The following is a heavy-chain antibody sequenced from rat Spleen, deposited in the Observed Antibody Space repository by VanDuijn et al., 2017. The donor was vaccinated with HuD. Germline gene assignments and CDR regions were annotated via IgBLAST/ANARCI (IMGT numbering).Heavy chain of an antibody. D-gene: IGHD1-1*01. CDR3: ARHPDYSNYFDY. CDR2: ISYDGGST. J-gene: IGHJ2*01. Sequence: EVQLVESGGGLVQPGRSLKLSCAASGFTFNNYGMAWVRQAPTKGLEWVASISYDGGSTYYRDSVKGRFTISRDNAKSSLYLQMDSLRSEDTATYYCARHPDYSNYFDYWGQGVMVTVSS. CDR1: GFTFNNYG. V-gene: IGHV5-29*01.